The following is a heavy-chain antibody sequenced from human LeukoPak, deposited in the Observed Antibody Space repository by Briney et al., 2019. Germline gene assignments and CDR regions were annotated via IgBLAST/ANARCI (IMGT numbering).Heavy chain of an antibody. CDR1: GFTFSSYV. D-gene: IGHD6-19*01. CDR3: RAAVAGTGFDY. V-gene: IGHV3-23*01. J-gene: IGHJ4*02. Sequence: PAGGSLRLSCAASGFTFSSYVMSWVRQAPGKGLEWVSAISGSGGSTYYADSVKGRFTISRDNSKNTLYLQMNSLRAEDTAVYYCRAAVAGTGFDYWGQGTLVTVSS. CDR2: ISGSGGST.